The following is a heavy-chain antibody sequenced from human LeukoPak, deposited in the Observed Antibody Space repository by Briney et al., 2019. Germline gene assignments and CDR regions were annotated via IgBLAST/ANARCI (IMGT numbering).Heavy chain of an antibody. CDR3: ARGHDYYDSSGLGWVAFDI. CDR2: ISYDGSNK. CDR1: GFTFSSYA. D-gene: IGHD3-22*01. V-gene: IGHV3-30-3*01. J-gene: IGHJ3*02. Sequence: GGSLRLSCAASGFTFSSYAMHWVRQAPGKGLEGVAVISYDGSNKYYADSVKGRFTISRDNSKNTLYLQMNSLRAEDTAVYYCARGHDYYDSSGLGWVAFDIWGQGTMVTVSS.